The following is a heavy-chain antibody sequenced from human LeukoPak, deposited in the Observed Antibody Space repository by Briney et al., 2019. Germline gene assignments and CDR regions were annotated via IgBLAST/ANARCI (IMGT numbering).Heavy chain of an antibody. Sequence: GGSLRLSCSASGFTFTDYYMSWIRQAPGKGLGWVSYISPSGTVIYYGDSVKGRFTISRDNAKKSLYLQMNSLRAEDTAGYYCARDYNCWGQGTLVTVSS. V-gene: IGHV3-11*01. D-gene: IGHD3-10*01. CDR2: ISPSGTVI. J-gene: IGHJ4*02. CDR1: GFTFTDYY. CDR3: ARDYNC.